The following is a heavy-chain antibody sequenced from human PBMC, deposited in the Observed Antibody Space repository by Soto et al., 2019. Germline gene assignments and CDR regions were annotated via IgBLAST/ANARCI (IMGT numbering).Heavy chain of an antibody. CDR2: IIPIFGTA. V-gene: IGHV1-69*01. D-gene: IGHD6-19*01. J-gene: IGHJ4*02. CDR3: ASFSAVAGTTSRLFDY. CDR1: GGTFSSYA. Sequence: QVQLVQSGAEVKKPGSSVKVSCKASGGTFSSYAISWVRQAPGQGLEWMGGIIPIFGTANYAQKFQGRVTITADESTSTAYMELISLRSEDTAVYYCASFSAVAGTTSRLFDYWGQGTLVTVSS.